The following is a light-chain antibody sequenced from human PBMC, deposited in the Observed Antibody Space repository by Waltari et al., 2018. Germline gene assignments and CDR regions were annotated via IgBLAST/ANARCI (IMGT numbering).Light chain of an antibody. CDR3: AAWDDSLNGRWV. V-gene: IGLV1-44*01. CDR1: ASNIGNHV. Sequence: QSVLTQPPSASGTPGQGVTISCSGGASNIGNHVVNWYPQVPGKAPKLLIYRSDRRPRGVPDRFSGSKSGTSASLAISGLQSEDEADYYCAAWDDSLNGRWVFGGGTKVTVL. J-gene: IGLJ3*02. CDR2: RSD.